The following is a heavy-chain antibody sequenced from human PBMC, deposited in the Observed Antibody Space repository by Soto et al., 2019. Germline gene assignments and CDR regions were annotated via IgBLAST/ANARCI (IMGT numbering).Heavy chain of an antibody. Sequence: GGSLRLSCAASGFTFSKSWMSWVRQAPGKGLEWVANIKEDGGETYYVDSVKGRFTISRDNAKNSLYLQMNSLRAEDTAVYYCARGGGNFGYWGQGTLVTVSS. D-gene: IGHD3-16*01. V-gene: IGHV3-7*03. J-gene: IGHJ4*02. CDR2: IKEDGGET. CDR3: ARGGGNFGY. CDR1: GFTFSKSW.